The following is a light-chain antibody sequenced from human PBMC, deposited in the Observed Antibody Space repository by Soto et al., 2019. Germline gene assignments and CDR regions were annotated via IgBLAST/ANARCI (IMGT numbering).Light chain of an antibody. Sequence: EIVMTQSPATLSVSPGERATLSCRASQSVTSNLAWYQQKPGQAPRLLIYGASTRAPGIPARFSGSGSGTEFTLSISSLQSEDFAVYYCHQYNKWPPTFGHGTKVEIK. CDR3: HQYNKWPPT. CDR1: QSVTSN. J-gene: IGKJ1*01. CDR2: GAS. V-gene: IGKV3-15*01.